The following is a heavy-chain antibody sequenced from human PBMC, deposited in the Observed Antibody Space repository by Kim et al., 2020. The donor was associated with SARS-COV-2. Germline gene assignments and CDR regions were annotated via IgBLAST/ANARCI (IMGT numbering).Heavy chain of an antibody. Sequence: KGRFTISRDNSKNTLYLQMNSLGAKDTAVYYCAREYEPIAAAGRSYYGMDVWGQGTTVTVSS. V-gene: IGHV3-30*07. CDR3: AREYEPIAAAGRSYYGMDV. D-gene: IGHD6-13*01. J-gene: IGHJ6*02.